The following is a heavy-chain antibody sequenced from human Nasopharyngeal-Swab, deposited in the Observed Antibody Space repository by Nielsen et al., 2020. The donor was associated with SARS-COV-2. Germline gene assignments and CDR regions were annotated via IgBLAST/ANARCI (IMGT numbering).Heavy chain of an antibody. CDR2: ISSSTTNA. CDR1: GFTFTDYY. D-gene: IGHD2-2*01. V-gene: IGHV3-11*05. Sequence: GGSLRLSCEASGFTFTDYYMTWIRQPPGKGLEWISYISSSTTNANSADSVRGRFTISRDNTKNSVYLQMNTLRAEDTAVYYCAKAVWKGPAALFDYWGQGTLVTVSS. CDR3: AKAVWKGPAALFDY. J-gene: IGHJ4*02.